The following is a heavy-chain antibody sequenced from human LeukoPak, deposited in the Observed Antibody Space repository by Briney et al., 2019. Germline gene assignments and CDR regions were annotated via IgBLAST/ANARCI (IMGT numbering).Heavy chain of an antibody. J-gene: IGHJ4*02. Sequence: GGSLRLSCAASGFTFSSYEMNWVRQAPGKGLEWVPYISSSGSTIYYADSVKGRFTISRDNAKNSLYLQMNSLRAEDTAVYYCARDNGYSYGNFDYWGQGTLVTVPS. CDR2: ISSSGSTI. CDR1: GFTFSSYE. V-gene: IGHV3-48*03. CDR3: ARDNGYSYGNFDY. D-gene: IGHD5-18*01.